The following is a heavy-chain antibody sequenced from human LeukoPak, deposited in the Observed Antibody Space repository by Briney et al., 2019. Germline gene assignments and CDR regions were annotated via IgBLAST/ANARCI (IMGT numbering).Heavy chain of an antibody. J-gene: IGHJ4*02. V-gene: IGHV4-4*07. Sequence: SETLSLTCSVSGXSIXSYXXHWXXXXXXXGLEXIGRIYSSGSTNYNPSLKSRVTMSIDTPRNYFSLKLGSMTAADTAVYYCARETANNLGNYFDYWGRGTLVTVSS. CDR2: IYSSGST. CDR3: ARETANNLGNYFDY. CDR1: GXSIXSYX. D-gene: IGHD1/OR15-1a*01.